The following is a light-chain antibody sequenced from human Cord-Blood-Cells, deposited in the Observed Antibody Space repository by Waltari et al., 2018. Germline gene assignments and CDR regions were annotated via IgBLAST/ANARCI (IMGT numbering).Light chain of an antibody. V-gene: IGLV2-14*01. Sequence: QSALTQPASVSGSPGQSITISSPAPSSAVGGYTNSPWYQQHPGKAPKLMIYDVSNRPSGVSNRFSGSKSGNTASLTISGLQAEDEADYYCSSYTSSSTVVFGGGTKLTVL. J-gene: IGLJ2*01. CDR2: DVS. CDR1: SSAVGGYTN. CDR3: SSYTSSSTVV.